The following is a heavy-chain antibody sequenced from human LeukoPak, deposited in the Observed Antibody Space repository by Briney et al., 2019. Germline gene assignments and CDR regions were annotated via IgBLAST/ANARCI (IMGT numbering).Heavy chain of an antibody. CDR2: INHSGST. V-gene: IGHV4-34*01. CDR3: ARGHQSSGSSYYYYGMDV. CDR1: GGSFSGYY. J-gene: IGHJ6*02. Sequence: PSETLSLTCAVYGGSFSGYYWSWIRQPPGKGLEWIGEINHSGSTNYNPSLKSRVTISVDTSKDQFSLELSSVTAADTAVYYCARGHQSSGSSYYYYGMDVWGQGTTVTVSS. D-gene: IGHD6-19*01.